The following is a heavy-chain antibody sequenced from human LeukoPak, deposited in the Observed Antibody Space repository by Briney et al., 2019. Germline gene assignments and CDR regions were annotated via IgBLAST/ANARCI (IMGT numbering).Heavy chain of an antibody. CDR3: ARGHHNGDY. D-gene: IGHD2-8*01. J-gene: IGHJ4*02. Sequence: GGSLRLSCAASGFTFSDHYMSWVRQAPGKGLEWVSYISTRSTYTNYADSVRGRFTISRDDAKNSVYLQMNSLRAEDTAIYYCARGHHNGDYWGQGTLVTVPS. CDR1: GFTFSDHY. V-gene: IGHV3-11*06. CDR2: ISTRSTYT.